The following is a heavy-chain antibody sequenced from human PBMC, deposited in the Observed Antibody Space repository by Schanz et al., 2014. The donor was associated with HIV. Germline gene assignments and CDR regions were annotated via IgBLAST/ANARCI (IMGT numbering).Heavy chain of an antibody. CDR2: ISAYNGNT. D-gene: IGHD2-2*01. V-gene: IGHV1-18*01. J-gene: IGHJ6*02. Sequence: QVYLVQSGAEVKKPGASVKVSCKASGYTFTGFGISWVRQAPGQGLEWMGWISAYNGNTNYAQKLQGRVTMTTDTSTNTAYMELRSLTSDDTAVYYCARPYCSSTGCYHYYGMDVWGQGTTVTVSS. CDR1: GYTFTGFG. CDR3: ARPYCSSTGCYHYYGMDV.